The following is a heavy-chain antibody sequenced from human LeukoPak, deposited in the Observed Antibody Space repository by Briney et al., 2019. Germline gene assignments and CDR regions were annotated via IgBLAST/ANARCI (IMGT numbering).Heavy chain of an antibody. CDR1: GFTFSTYW. CDR2: IKQDGTDK. Sequence: GGSLRLSCAGSGFTFSTYWMSWVRQAPGKGLDWVANIKQDGTDKYYVDSVKGRFTISRDNAKNLLYLQMNSLRAEDTAVYYCAREKLDTRGYVDYWGQGTLVTVSS. D-gene: IGHD3-22*01. V-gene: IGHV3-7*01. J-gene: IGHJ4*02. CDR3: AREKLDTRGYVDY.